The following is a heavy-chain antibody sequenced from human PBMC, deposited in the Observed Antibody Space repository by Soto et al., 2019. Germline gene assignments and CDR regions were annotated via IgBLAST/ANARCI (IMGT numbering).Heavy chain of an antibody. V-gene: IGHV3-53*01. Sequence: DVQLVESGGGLIPPGESLRLSCAAFGFTISGKKYVAWVRQAPGKGLEWVSALYDLDGSFYAASVKGRVTTSSDSSKTTVYLQMNDLRPDDTAVYYCATWHEREHAYDVWGQGTTVTVSS. CDR3: ATWHEREHAYDV. CDR2: LYDLDGS. D-gene: IGHD1-1*01. CDR1: GFTISGKKY. J-gene: IGHJ3*01.